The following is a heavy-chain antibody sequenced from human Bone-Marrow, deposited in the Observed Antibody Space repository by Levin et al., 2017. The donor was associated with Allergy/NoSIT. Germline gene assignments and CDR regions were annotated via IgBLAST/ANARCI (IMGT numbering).Heavy chain of an antibody. Sequence: GESLKISCTASGLTLSNSWMNWVRLTPGKGLEWVATIKPDGSDKFYVDSVKGRFSISRDNAKNSLYLQMNSLRAEDTAVYYCGNLYWGQGTLVTVSS. CDR1: GLTLSNSW. V-gene: IGHV3-7*01. CDR2: IKPDGSDK. CDR3: GNLY. J-gene: IGHJ4*02.